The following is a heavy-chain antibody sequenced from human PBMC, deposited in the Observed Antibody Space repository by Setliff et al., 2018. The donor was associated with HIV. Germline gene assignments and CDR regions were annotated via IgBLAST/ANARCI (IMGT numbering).Heavy chain of an antibody. J-gene: IGHJ6*04. V-gene: IGHV4-34*01. CDR2: IDPSGII. CDR3: ARERLSPRGFFFSYIDV. D-gene: IGHD1-26*01. Sequence: SETLSLTCAIFGGSFTDYYCWSWVRQSPGKGLEWIGEIDPSGIINYNPSLKSRVTMSVDTSKRQFSLNLTSVTAADTAIYYCARERLSPRGFFFSYIDVWGKGTPVTVPQ. CDR1: GGSFTDYY.